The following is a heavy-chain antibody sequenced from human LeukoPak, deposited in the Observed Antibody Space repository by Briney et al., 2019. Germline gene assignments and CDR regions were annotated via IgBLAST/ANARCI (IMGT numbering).Heavy chain of an antibody. J-gene: IGHJ4*02. CDR1: GYTFTSYC. D-gene: IGHD5-24*01. Sequence: ASVKVSCKSSGYTFTSYCIHWVRQAPGQALEWMGILNPSGGSTTYAQMFQGRVTMTRDTSTSTVYMELSSLRSEHTAVYYCARGRDGFNSDFDCWGQGTLVTVSS. V-gene: IGHV1-46*01. CDR3: ARGRDGFNSDFDC. CDR2: LNPSGGST.